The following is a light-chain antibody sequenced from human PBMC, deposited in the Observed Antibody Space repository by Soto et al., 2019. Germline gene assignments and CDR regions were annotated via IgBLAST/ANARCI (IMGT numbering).Light chain of an antibody. J-gene: IGKJ1*01. V-gene: IGKV3-20*01. CDR2: GAS. Sequence: EIVLTQSPGTLSLSPGERATLSCRASQSVSISYLAWYQQKPGQAPRLLIYGASSRATGSPDRFSGSGSGTDFTLSISRLEPKDFAVYYFQQYGSSPRTFGQGTKVEIK. CDR1: QSVSISY. CDR3: QQYGSSPRT.